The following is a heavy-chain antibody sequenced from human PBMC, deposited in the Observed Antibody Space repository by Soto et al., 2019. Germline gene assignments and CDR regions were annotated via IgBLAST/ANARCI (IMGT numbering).Heavy chain of an antibody. Sequence: SETLSLTCTVSGGSISSGGYYWSWIRQHPGKGLEWIGYIYYSGSTYYNPSLKSRVTISVDTSKNQFSLKLSSVTAADTAVYYCARWGSRLGESNYYYYYYMDVWGKGTTVTVSS. CDR3: ARWGSRLGESNYYYYYYMDV. V-gene: IGHV4-31*03. J-gene: IGHJ6*03. CDR1: GGSISSGGYY. D-gene: IGHD3-16*01. CDR2: IYYSGST.